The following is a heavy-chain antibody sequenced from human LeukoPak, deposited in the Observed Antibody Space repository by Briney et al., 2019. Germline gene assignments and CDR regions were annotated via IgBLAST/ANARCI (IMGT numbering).Heavy chain of an antibody. V-gene: IGHV3-21*01. Sequence: GGSLRLSCAASGFTFSSCGFNWFRRPPGKGLEWVSSFGPTGTDRYYALSVRGPFTIARDNAKNSMYLQMDSLRDEDTAFYDCATETVGRHYDYWGQGTLLTVSS. J-gene: IGHJ4*01. CDR3: ATETVGRHYDY. CDR2: FGPTGTDR. D-gene: IGHD1-14*01. CDR1: GFTFSSCG.